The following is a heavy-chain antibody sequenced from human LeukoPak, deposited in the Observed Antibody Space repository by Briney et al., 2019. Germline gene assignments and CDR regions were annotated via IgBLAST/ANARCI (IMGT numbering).Heavy chain of an antibody. V-gene: IGHV4-39*07. Sequence: PSETLSLTCTVSGGSISSSSYYWGWIRQPPGKGLEWIGSVYYSGSTYYNPSLKSRVTISVDTSKNQFSLKLSSVTAADTAVYYCASLQLWFNSFDYWGQGTLVTVSS. D-gene: IGHD5-18*01. J-gene: IGHJ4*02. CDR2: VYYSGST. CDR3: ASLQLWFNSFDY. CDR1: GGSISSSSYY.